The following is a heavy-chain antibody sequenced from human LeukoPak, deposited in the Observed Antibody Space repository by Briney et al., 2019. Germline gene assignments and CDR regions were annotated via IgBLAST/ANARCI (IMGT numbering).Heavy chain of an antibody. V-gene: IGHV1-2*02. CDR2: INPNSGGP. CDR1: GYTFTGYY. D-gene: IGHD2-15*01. CDR3: ARNSYCSGGSCYEGPGDYYYYMDV. J-gene: IGHJ6*03. Sequence: EASVKVSCKASGYTFTGYYMHWVRQAPGQGLEWMGWINPNSGGPNYAQKFQGRVTMTRDTSISTAYMELSRLRSDDTAVYYCARNSYCSGGSCYEGPGDYYYYMDVWGKGTTVTISS.